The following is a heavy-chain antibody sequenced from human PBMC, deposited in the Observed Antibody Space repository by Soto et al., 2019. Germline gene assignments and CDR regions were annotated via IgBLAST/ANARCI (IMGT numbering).Heavy chain of an antibody. CDR2: ISSSGNYI. CDR1: GFTFSSYG. J-gene: IGHJ4*02. Sequence: LRLSCAASGFTFSSYGMNWVRQAPGKGLEWVSSISSSGNYIYYADSVKGRFTISRDNAKNSLYLQMNSLRAEDTAVYYCANGYGSTIWGQGTQVTVSS. CDR3: ANGYGSTI. V-gene: IGHV3-21*01. D-gene: IGHD3-10*01.